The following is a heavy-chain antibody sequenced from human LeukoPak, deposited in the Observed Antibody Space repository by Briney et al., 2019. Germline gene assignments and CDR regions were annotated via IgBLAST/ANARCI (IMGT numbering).Heavy chain of an antibody. CDR2: ISAYSGNT. CDR1: GYTFTSYG. J-gene: IGHJ4*02. D-gene: IGHD2-2*03. V-gene: IGHV1-18*01. CDR3: ARSPGRGYCSSTSCYFREYYFDY. Sequence: ASVKVSCKASGYTFTSYGISWVRQATGQGLEWMGWISAYSGNTNYAQKLQGRVTMTTDTSTSTAYMELRSLRSDDTAVYYCARSPGRGYCSSTSCYFREYYFDYWGQGTLVTVSS.